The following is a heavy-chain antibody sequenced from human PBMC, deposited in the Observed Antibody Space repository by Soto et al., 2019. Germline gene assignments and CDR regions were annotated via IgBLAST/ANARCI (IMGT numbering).Heavy chain of an antibody. CDR1: GFTFSSYG. V-gene: IGHV3-30*18. Sequence: QVQLVESGGGVVQPGRSLRLSCAASGFTFSSYGMHWVRQAPGKGLEWVAVISYDGSNKYYADSVKGRFTISRDNSNNSLYLQMNSLRAEDTAVYYCAKDGPPPGIWFGELLIEYYYYGMDVWGQGTTVTVSS. CDR2: ISYDGSNK. CDR3: AKDGPPPGIWFGELLIEYYYYGMDV. J-gene: IGHJ6*02. D-gene: IGHD3-10*01.